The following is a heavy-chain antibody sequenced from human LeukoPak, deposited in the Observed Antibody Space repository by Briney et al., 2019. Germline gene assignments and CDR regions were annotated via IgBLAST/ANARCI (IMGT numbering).Heavy chain of an antibody. Sequence: GASVKVSCKASGYTFTGYYMHWVRQAPGQGLEWMVWINPNSGGTNYAQKFQGRVTMTRDTSISTAYMELSRLRSDDTAVYYCASGDPYDIHPPGYWGQGTLVTVSS. D-gene: IGHD3-9*01. CDR3: ASGDPYDIHPPGY. V-gene: IGHV1-2*02. CDR1: GYTFTGYY. CDR2: INPNSGGT. J-gene: IGHJ4*02.